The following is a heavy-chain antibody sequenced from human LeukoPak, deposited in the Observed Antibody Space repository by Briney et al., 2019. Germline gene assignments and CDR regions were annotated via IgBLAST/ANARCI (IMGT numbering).Heavy chain of an antibody. V-gene: IGHV4-34*01. CDR1: GGSFSGYY. CDR2: INHSGST. J-gene: IGHJ5*02. CDR3: GRGAPRRITIFGVVISNLNWFDP. D-gene: IGHD3-3*01. Sequence: SETLSLTCAVYGGSFSGYYWSWIRQPPGKGLEWIGEINHSGSTNYNPSLKSRVTISVDTSKNQFSLKLSSVTAADPAVYYCGRGAPRRITIFGVVISNLNWFDPWGQGTLVTVSS.